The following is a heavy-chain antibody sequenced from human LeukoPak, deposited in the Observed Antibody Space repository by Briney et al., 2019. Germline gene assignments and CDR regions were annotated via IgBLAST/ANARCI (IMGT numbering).Heavy chain of an antibody. Sequence: SEALSVTCALSVGSLGSYYWSWMRPPPREGVEWVGYIHESGSTKYHPSLMSRVTMSLDTSRNHLSLKLTSVTAADTAVYYCARGRSAEGCFHPWGQGTLVTVSS. D-gene: IGHD6-6*01. V-gene: IGHV4-59*12. CDR3: ARGRSAEGCFHP. J-gene: IGHJ5*02. CDR2: IHESGST. CDR1: VGSLGSYY.